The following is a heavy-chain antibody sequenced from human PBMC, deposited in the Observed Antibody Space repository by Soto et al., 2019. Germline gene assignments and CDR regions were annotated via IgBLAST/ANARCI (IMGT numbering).Heavy chain of an antibody. Sequence: ASVKVSCKVSGYTLTELSMRWVRQAPGKGLEWMGGFDPEDGETIYAQKFQGRVTMTEDTSTDTAYMELSSLRSEDTAVYYCATDRGYCSGGSCYVYYFDYWGQGTLVTVSS. CDR2: FDPEDGET. J-gene: IGHJ4*02. CDR1: GYTLTELS. CDR3: ATDRGYCSGGSCYVYYFDY. V-gene: IGHV1-24*01. D-gene: IGHD2-15*01.